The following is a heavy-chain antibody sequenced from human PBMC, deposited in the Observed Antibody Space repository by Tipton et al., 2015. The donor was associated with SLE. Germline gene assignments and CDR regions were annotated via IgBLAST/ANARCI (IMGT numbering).Heavy chain of an antibody. Sequence: TLSLTCTVSGGSISSFYWSGIRQPPGKGLEWIGNIYYSGSTYYNPSLKSRVTISVDTSKNQFSLKLSSVTAADTAVYYCARSGSYPYYYYYMDVWGKGTTVTVSS. CDR1: GGSISSFY. CDR3: ARSGSYPYYYYYMDV. J-gene: IGHJ6*03. CDR2: IYYSGST. D-gene: IGHD1-26*01. V-gene: IGHV4-59*01.